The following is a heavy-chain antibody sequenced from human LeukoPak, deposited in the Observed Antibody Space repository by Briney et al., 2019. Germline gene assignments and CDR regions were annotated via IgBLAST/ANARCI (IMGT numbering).Heavy chain of an antibody. CDR3: ARVLMIAAHFDY. D-gene: IGHD6-13*01. CDR1: GGSISSSSYY. V-gene: IGHV4-39*07. Sequence: SETLSLTCTVSGGSISSSSYYWGWIRQPPGMGLEWIGSIYYSGSTYYNPSLKSRVTISVDTSKNQFSLKLSSVTAADTAVYYCARVLMIAAHFDYWGQGTLVTVSS. J-gene: IGHJ4*02. CDR2: IYYSGST.